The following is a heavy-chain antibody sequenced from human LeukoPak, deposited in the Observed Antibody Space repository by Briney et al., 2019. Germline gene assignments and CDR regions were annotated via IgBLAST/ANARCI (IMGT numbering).Heavy chain of an antibody. Sequence: GSLRLSCAASGFTFSSYWMHWVRQAPGKGLVWVSRINSDGSSTSYADSVKGRFTISRDNAKNTLYLQMNSLRAEDTAVYYCAKSSSWYEGGADYYYMDVWGKGTTVTVSS. D-gene: IGHD6-13*01. V-gene: IGHV3-74*01. CDR1: GFTFSSYW. J-gene: IGHJ6*03. CDR3: AKSSSWYEGGADYYYMDV. CDR2: INSDGSST.